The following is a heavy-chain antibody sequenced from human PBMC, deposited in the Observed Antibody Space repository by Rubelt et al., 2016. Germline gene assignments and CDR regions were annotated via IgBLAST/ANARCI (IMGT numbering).Heavy chain of an antibody. Sequence: VQLVESGGGLVQPGGSLRLSCAASGFTFSTYAMHWVRQAPGRGLEWVAVISYDGSNKYYADSVKGRFTVSRDNSRNTLWLQMSSLRDDDTAVYYCGRDDYWGQGTLVTVSS. CDR2: ISYDGSNK. V-gene: IGHV3-30*04. J-gene: IGHJ4*02. CDR3: GRDDY. CDR1: GFTFSTYA.